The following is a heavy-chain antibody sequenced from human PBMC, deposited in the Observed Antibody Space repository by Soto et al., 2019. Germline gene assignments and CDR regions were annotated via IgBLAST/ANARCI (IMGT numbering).Heavy chain of an antibody. Sequence: GASVKVSCKASGYTFTSYGISWVRQAPGQGLEWMGWISAYNGNTNYAQKPQGRVTMTTDTSTSTAYMELRSLRSDDTAVYYCARVLNYCSSTSCYRTERHYYYYYMDVWGKGTTVTVSS. J-gene: IGHJ6*03. CDR3: ARVLNYCSSTSCYRTERHYYYYYMDV. CDR2: ISAYNGNT. CDR1: GYTFTSYG. V-gene: IGHV1-18*01. D-gene: IGHD2-2*01.